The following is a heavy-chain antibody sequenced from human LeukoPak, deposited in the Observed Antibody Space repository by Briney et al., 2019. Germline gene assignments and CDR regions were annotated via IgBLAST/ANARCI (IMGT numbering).Heavy chain of an antibody. V-gene: IGHV3-30*04. CDR2: ISYDEREK. Sequence: PGGSLRLSCAASGFTFSRYAMHWVRQAPGKGLEWVGLISYDEREKYYAESVKGRFTVSRDNSKNTLYLQMNTLRGEDTAMYYCASDYGGNCCSYFDYWGQGTLVTVSS. J-gene: IGHJ4*02. CDR1: GFTFSRYA. CDR3: ASDYGGNCCSYFDY. D-gene: IGHD4-23*01.